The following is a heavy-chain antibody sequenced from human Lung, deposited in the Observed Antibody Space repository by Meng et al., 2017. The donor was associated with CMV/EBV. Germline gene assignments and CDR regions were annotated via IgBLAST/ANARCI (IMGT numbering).Heavy chain of an antibody. CDR2: ISPYTGNT. Sequence: SVXVSXXTSGYTFNSFGISWVRQAPGQGLEWLGWISPYTGNTFYAQNLQGRVTLTTDRSTSTAYMEMRSLTSDDTAVYYCARDLRLVPSAAPEFWGQGTLVTVSS. CDR1: GYTFNSFG. J-gene: IGHJ4*02. V-gene: IGHV1-18*01. CDR3: ARDLRLVPSAAPEF. D-gene: IGHD2-2*01.